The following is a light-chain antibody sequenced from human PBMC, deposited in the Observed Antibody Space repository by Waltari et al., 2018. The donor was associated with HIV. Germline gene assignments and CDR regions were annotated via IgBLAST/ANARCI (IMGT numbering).Light chain of an antibody. J-gene: IGLJ2*01. Sequence: SALTQPRSVSGSPGQSVTISCTGTSSAVGGYNYVSWYQQHPGKAPKLMIYDVSKRPSGVPDRFSGSKSGNTASLTISGLQAEDEADYYCCSYAGSYTHVVFGGGTKLTVL. CDR3: CSYAGSYTHVV. CDR2: DVS. CDR1: SSAVGGYNY. V-gene: IGLV2-11*01.